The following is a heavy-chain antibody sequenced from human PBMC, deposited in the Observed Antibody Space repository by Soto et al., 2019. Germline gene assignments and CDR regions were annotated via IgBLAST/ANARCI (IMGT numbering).Heavy chain of an antibody. CDR2: ISYDGSNK. CDR3: AKSDASNWYCVLDY. V-gene: IGHV3-30*18. Sequence: QVQLVESGGGVVQPGRSLRLSCAASGFTFSSYGMHWVRQAPGKGLEWVALISYDGSNKQYADSVKGRFTISRDNSKNTYLQMNSLRAEDTAVYYCAKSDASNWYCVLDYWGQGTLVTVSS. J-gene: IGHJ4*02. D-gene: IGHD6-13*01. CDR1: GFTFSSYG.